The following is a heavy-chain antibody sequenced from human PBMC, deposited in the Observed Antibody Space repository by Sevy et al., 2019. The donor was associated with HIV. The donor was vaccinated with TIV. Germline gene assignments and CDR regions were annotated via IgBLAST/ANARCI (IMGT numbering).Heavy chain of an antibody. CDR2: ISKEGTNK. J-gene: IGHJ4*02. V-gene: IGHV3-30-3*01. D-gene: IGHD3-16*01. CDR3: ARDPHAVSHWGSFDS. Sequence: GGFLRLSCEASGFTFTRYAFHWVRQAPGKGLEWVAVISKEGTNKYYIDSVKGRFTISRDNSRNTLFLQMERLRAADTAIYFCARDPHAVSHWGSFDSWGQGTTVSVSS. CDR1: GFTFTRYA.